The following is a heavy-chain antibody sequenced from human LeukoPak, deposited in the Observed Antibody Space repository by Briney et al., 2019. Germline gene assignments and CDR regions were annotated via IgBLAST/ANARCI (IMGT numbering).Heavy chain of an antibody. D-gene: IGHD3-9*01. CDR3: ARVDDILTAYCVY. Sequence: PGGSLRLSCAASGFTFSDYYMSWIRQDPGKGLEWVSYISSSGSIIYYADSVKGRFTISRDNAKNSVYLQMNSLRAEDTAVYYCARVDDILTAYCVYWGQGTVVTVSS. V-gene: IGHV3-11*01. CDR1: GFTFSDYY. CDR2: ISSSGSII. J-gene: IGHJ4*02.